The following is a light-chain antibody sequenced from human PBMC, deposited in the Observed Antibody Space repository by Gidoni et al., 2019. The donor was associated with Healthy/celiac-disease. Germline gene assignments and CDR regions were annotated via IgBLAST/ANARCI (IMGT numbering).Light chain of an antibody. J-gene: IGLJ2*01. CDR1: SSKFGSNY. V-gene: IGLV1-47*01. Sequence: QSVLTLPPSASVTPGPRVTISCSGSSSKFGSNYVYWYQQLPGTAPNPLIYRNNQRPSGVPDRLSGSKSGTSASLAISGRRSEDEAEYYCAAWDDSLSGVVFGGGTKLTVL. CDR3: AAWDDSLSGVV. CDR2: RNN.